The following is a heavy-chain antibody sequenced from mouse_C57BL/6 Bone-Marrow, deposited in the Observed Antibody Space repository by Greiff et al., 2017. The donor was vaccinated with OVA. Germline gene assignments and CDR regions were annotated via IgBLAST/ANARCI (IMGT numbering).Heavy chain of an antibody. D-gene: IGHD2-2*01. CDR3: ARRGAYGNDVFAWLAD. Sequence: QVQLQQPGAELVRPGSSVKLSCKASGYTFTSYWMHWVKQRPIQGLEWIGNIDPSDSETHYNQKFQDKATLTVDKSSRTAYMQLSSGTSEDSAVYYCARRGAYGNDVFAWLADWGQGTLGTVAA. V-gene: IGHV1-52*01. CDR2: IDPSDSET. J-gene: IGHJ3*01. CDR1: GYTFTSYW.